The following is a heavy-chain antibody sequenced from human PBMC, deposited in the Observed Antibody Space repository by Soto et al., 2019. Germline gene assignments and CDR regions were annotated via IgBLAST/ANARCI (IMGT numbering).Heavy chain of an antibody. CDR3: ARPIWSELQTTLYYYYGMDV. J-gene: IGHJ6*02. Sequence: SVKVSCKASGGTFSSYAISWVRQAPGQGLEWMGGIIPIFGTANYAQKFQGRVTITADESTSTAYMELSSLRSEDTAVYYCARPIWSELQTTLYYYYGMDVWGQGTTVTVSS. D-gene: IGHD1-7*01. CDR1: GGTFSSYA. V-gene: IGHV1-69*13. CDR2: IIPIFGTA.